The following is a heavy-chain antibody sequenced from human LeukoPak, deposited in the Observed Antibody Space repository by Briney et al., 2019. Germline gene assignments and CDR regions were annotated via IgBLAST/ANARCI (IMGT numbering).Heavy chain of an antibody. J-gene: IGHJ6*03. CDR1: GYTFSDHY. CDR3: ARDGGGDFWSRDHYMDV. D-gene: IGHD3-3*01. V-gene: IGHV1-2*02. Sequence: ASVKVSCKPSGYTFSDHYMHWVRQAPGQGLEWMAWINPKNGGTTYAPKFQGRVTLTRDTSISTFYMELSPLTSDDTAVYYCARDGGGDFWSRDHYMDVWGKGTTVTVS. CDR2: INPKNGGT.